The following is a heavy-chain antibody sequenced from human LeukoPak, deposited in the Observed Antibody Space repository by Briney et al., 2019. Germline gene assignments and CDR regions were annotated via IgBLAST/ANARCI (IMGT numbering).Heavy chain of an antibody. J-gene: IGHJ4*02. D-gene: IGHD1-26*01. Sequence: GGSLRLSCAASGFTFSSYAMSWVRQAPGKGLERVSAISGSGGSTYYADSVKGRFTISRDNSKNTLYLQVNNLRVEDTAVYYCAKDRLGAMMYFDFWGQGTLVTVSS. CDR2: ISGSGGST. V-gene: IGHV3-23*01. CDR3: AKDRLGAMMYFDF. CDR1: GFTFSSYA.